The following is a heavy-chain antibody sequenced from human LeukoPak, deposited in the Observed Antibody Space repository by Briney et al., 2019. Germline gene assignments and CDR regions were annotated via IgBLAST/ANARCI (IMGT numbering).Heavy chain of an antibody. V-gene: IGHV1-2*06. J-gene: IGHJ6*03. CDR3: ARDHQQLVPLGYYYYYMDV. CDR2: INPNSGGT. CDR1: GYTFTGYY. D-gene: IGHD6-13*01. Sequence: ASVKVSCKASGYTFTGYYMHWVRQAPGQGLEWMGRINPNSGGTNYAQKFQGRVTMTRDTSISTAYMELSRLRSDDTAVYYCARDHQQLVPLGYYYYYMDVWGKGTTVTVSS.